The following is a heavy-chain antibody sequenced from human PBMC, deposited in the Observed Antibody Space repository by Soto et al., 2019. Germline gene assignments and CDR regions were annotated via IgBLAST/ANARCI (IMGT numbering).Heavy chain of an antibody. CDR1: GYTFTGHY. J-gene: IGHJ4*02. CDR2: IGPESGAT. D-gene: IGHD5-12*01. Sequence: ASVTVSCRASGYTFTGHYIHWVRQAPEQGPEWMGEIGPESGATRYAQKFQGRVTMTMDMSITTVYMELSNLSPDDTAVYYCGRGRSGQIVVFYWGQGTPVTVSS. CDR3: GRGRSGQIVVFY. V-gene: IGHV1-2*02.